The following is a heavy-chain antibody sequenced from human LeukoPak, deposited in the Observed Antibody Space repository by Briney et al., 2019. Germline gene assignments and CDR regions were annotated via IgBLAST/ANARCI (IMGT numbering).Heavy chain of an antibody. J-gene: IGHJ4*02. CDR2: INWNGGST. CDR3: ARSPYSGYDSTFDY. V-gene: IGHV3-20*04. Sequence: GGSLRLSCAASGFTFDDYGMSWVRQAPGKGLEWVSGINWNGGSTGYADSVKGRFTISRDNAKNSLYLQMNSLRAEDTAVYYCARSPYSGYDSTFDYWGQGTLVTVSS. CDR1: GFTFDDYG. D-gene: IGHD5-12*01.